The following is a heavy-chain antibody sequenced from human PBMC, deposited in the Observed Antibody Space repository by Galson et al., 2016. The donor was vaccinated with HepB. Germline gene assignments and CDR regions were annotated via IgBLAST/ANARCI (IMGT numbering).Heavy chain of an antibody. Sequence: SLRLSCATSGFTFSSYGMHWVRQAPGKGLEWVAVIWFDGSNKWYGDSVKGRFTSSRDNSRNILYLQMNSRRAEDTAVYYCARAREVRGEGYYGMDVWGQGTTVTVSS. CDR3: ARAREVRGEGYYGMDV. J-gene: IGHJ6*02. CDR2: IWFDGSNK. CDR1: GFTFSSYG. V-gene: IGHV3-33*01. D-gene: IGHD3-10*01.